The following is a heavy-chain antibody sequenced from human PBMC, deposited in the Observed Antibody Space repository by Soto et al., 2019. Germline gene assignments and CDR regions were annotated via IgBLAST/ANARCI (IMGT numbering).Heavy chain of an antibody. CDR2: ISYDGSNK. D-gene: IGHD4-17*01. CDR1: GFTFSSYA. V-gene: IGHV3-30-3*01. Sequence: GGSLRLSCAASGFTFSSYAMHWVRQAPGKGLEWVAVISYDGSNKYYADSVKGRFTISRDNSKNTLYLQMNSLRAEDTAVYYCARDQDYPVDPTVNYGMDVWGQGTTVTVSS. CDR3: ARDQDYPVDPTVNYGMDV. J-gene: IGHJ6*02.